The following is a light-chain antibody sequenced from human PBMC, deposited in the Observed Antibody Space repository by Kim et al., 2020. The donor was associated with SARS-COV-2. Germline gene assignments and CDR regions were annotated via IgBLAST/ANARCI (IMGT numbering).Light chain of an antibody. Sequence: SASVGDRVTITCRASLTVTGSLAWYQQKPGQAPNLLIYQTSTLESGVPSRFSGSGSGTEFTLTISSLQPDDSATYHCQQYNSASYTFGQGTKLEI. CDR3: QQYNSASYT. J-gene: IGKJ2*01. CDR1: LTVTGS. CDR2: QTS. V-gene: IGKV1-5*03.